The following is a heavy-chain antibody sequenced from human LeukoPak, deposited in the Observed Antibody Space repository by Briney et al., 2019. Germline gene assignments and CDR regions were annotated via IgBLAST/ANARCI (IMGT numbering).Heavy chain of an antibody. V-gene: IGHV4-59*08. CDR3: ARGGYSYGYYYVTLDWYFDL. J-gene: IGHJ2*01. D-gene: IGHD5-18*01. CDR2: IYYSGST. Sequence: SETLSLTCTVSGGSISSYYWSWIRQPPGKGLEWIGYIYYSGSTNYNPSLKSRVTISVDTSKNQFSLKLSSVTAADTAVYYCARGGYSYGYYYVTLDWYFDLWGRGTLVTVSS. CDR1: GGSISSYY.